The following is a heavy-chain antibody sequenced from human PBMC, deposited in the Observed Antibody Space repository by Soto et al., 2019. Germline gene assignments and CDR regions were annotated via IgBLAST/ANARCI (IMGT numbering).Heavy chain of an antibody. V-gene: IGHV3-64*01. Sequence: PGGSLRLSCAASGFTFSSYAMHWVRQAPGKGLEYVSAISSNGGSTYYANSVKGRFTISRDNSKNTLYLQMGSLRAEDMAVYYCARDLWQLGAGDYYYMDVWGKGTTVTVSS. CDR1: GFTFSSYA. J-gene: IGHJ6*03. D-gene: IGHD6-6*01. CDR3: ARDLWQLGAGDYYYMDV. CDR2: ISSNGGST.